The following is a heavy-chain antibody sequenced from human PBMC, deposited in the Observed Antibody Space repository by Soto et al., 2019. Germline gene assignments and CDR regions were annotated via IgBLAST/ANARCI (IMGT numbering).Heavy chain of an antibody. Sequence: EVQLVESGGGLVQPGGSLRLSCAASGFTFSSYWMSWVRQAPGKGLEWVANIKQDGSEKYYVDSAKGRFTISRDNATNSLYLQMNSLRAEDTAVYYCASDSPYYDFWSGSTSFYYMDVWGKGTTVTVSS. CDR2: IKQDGSEK. V-gene: IGHV3-7*01. J-gene: IGHJ6*03. CDR3: ASDSPYYDFWSGSTSFYYMDV. D-gene: IGHD3-3*01. CDR1: GFTFSSYW.